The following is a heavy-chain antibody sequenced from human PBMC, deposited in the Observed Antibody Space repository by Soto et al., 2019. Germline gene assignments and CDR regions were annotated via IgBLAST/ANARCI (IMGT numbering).Heavy chain of an antibody. D-gene: IGHD3-22*01. CDR3: TTDARGLILAPFDY. V-gene: IGHV3-15*01. CDR1: GFTFSNAW. Sequence: PGGSLRLSCAASGFTFSNAWMSWVRQAPGKGLEWVGRIKSKTDGGTTDYAAPVKGRFTISRDDSKNTLYLQMNSLKTEDTAVYYCTTDARGLILAPFDYWGQGTLVTVSS. J-gene: IGHJ4*02. CDR2: IKSKTDGGTT.